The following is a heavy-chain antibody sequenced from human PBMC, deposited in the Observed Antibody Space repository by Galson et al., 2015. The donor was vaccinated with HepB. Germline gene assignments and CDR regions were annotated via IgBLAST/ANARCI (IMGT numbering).Heavy chain of an antibody. CDR2: IREDGGLK. V-gene: IGHV3-7*01. CDR3: ARDEYGGYYAN. D-gene: IGHD4/OR15-4a*01. J-gene: IGHJ4*02. Sequence: LRLSCAVSGFSFSSYWMSWVRQGPGKGLEWVANIREDGGLKDYVDSVKGRFTISRDNAKSLVYLEMNSLRGEDTGVYYCARDEYGGYYANWGQGTLVTVSS. CDR1: GFSFSSYW.